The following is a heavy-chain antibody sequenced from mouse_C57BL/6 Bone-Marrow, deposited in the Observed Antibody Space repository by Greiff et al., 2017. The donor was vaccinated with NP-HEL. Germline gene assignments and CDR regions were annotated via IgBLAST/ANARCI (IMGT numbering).Heavy chain of an antibody. CDR3: ARAYYSNYDDYFDY. J-gene: IGHJ2*01. D-gene: IGHD2-5*01. Sequence: VQLKESGPVLVKPGASVKMSCKASGYTFTDYYMNWVKQSHGKSLEWIGVINPYNGGTSYNQKFKGKATLTVDKSSSTAYMELNSLTSEDSAVYYCARAYYSNYDDYFDYWGQGTTLTVSS. CDR1: GYTFTDYY. CDR2: INPYNGGT. V-gene: IGHV1-19*01.